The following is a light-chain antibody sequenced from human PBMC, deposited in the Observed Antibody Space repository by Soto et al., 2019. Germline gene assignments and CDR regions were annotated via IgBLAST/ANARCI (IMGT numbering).Light chain of an antibody. CDR1: QSVLYSSNDKNY. CDR3: QQYYITPYT. Sequence: DIVMTQSPDSLAVSLGERATLNCRSSQSVLYSSNDKNYLAWYQQKPGQTPKLLIYWASTRESGVPDRFSGSGSGTDFTLTISSLQAEDVAVYYCQQYYITPYTFGQGTKLEIK. V-gene: IGKV4-1*01. J-gene: IGKJ2*01. CDR2: WAS.